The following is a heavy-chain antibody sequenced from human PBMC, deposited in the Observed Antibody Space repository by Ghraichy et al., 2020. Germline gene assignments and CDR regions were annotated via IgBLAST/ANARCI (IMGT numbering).Heavy chain of an antibody. CDR1: GFTFSSYN. D-gene: IGHD4-23*01. V-gene: IGHV3-48*02. CDR2: ICSSSRFI. Sequence: GESLNIPCSASGFTFSSYNMNWVRQAPGKGLEWLSYICSSSRFISYADSVKGRFTIPRDNAKNSLDLQMNSLRDEDTAVYYCARASKVVRFYYYDGMDVWGQGTTVTV. CDR3: ARASKVVRFYYYDGMDV. J-gene: IGHJ6*02.